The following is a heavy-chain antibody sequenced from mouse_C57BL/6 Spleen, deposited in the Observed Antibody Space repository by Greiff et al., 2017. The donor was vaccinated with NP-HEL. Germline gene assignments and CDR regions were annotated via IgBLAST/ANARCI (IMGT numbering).Heavy chain of an antibody. V-gene: IGHV1-82*01. Sequence: QVQLQQSGPELVKPGASVKISCKASGYAFSSSWMNWVKQRPGKGLEWIGRIYPGDGDTNYNGKFKGKATLTADKSSSTAYMQLSSLTSEDSAVYFCARGYYGSSYVPDYWGQGTTLTVSS. J-gene: IGHJ2*01. D-gene: IGHD1-1*01. CDR2: IYPGDGDT. CDR3: ARGYYGSSYVPDY. CDR1: GYAFSSSW.